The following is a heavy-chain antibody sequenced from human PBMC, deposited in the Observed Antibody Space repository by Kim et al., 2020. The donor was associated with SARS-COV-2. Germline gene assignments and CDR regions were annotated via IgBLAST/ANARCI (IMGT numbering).Heavy chain of an antibody. CDR1: GGSFSGCY. V-gene: IGHV4-34*01. Sequence: SETLSLTCAVYGGSFSGCYWSWIRQPPGKGLEWIGEINHSGSTNYNPSLKSRVTISVDTSKNQFSLKLSSVTAADTAVYYCARGRRGFGELLTFHTYYFDYWGQGTLVTVSS. CDR3: ARGRRGFGELLTFHTYYFDY. CDR2: INHSGST. D-gene: IGHD3-10*01. J-gene: IGHJ4*02.